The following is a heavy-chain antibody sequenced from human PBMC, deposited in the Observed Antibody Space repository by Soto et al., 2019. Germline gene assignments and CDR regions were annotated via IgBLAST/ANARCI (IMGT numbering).Heavy chain of an antibody. D-gene: IGHD6-19*01. CDR1: GFTFSDHW. J-gene: IGHJ4*02. CDR2: INSDGSTT. Sequence: PGGSLRLSCAASGFTFSDHWMHWVRQVPGKGQVWVARINSDGSTTTYAESVKGRFTISRANARNTLYLQMDILRAGDTALYYCARGYSSGPDYWGQGTLVTVSS. CDR3: ARGYSSGPDY. V-gene: IGHV3-74*01.